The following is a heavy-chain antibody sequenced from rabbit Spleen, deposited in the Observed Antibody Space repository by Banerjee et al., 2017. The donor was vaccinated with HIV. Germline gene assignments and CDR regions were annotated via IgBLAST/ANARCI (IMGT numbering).Heavy chain of an antibody. CDR2: IHAASANT. D-gene: IGHD4-1*01. V-gene: IGHV1S45*01. Sequence: QEQLVESGGGPVQPEGSQTLTCTAYACSFNNNVYLCWVRQAPGKGLEWIGCIHAASANTYYASWAKGRFTISKTSSTTETLQMTSLTAADTATYFCARVSETSGWGEDLWGQGTLVTVS. CDR3: ARVSETSGWGEDL. CDR1: ACSFNNNVY. J-gene: IGHJ3*01.